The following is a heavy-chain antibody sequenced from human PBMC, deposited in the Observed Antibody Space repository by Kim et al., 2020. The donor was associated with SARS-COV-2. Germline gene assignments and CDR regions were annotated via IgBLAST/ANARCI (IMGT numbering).Heavy chain of an antibody. V-gene: IGHV4-39*01. CDR3: ARMDTAMDPPFDY. CDR1: GRSISSSSYY. D-gene: IGHD5-18*01. CDR2: IYYSGST. Sequence: SETLSLTCTVSGRSISSSSYYWGWIRQPPGKGLEWIGSIYYSGSTYYNPSLKSRVTISVDTSKNQFSLKLSSVTAADTAVYYCARMDTAMDPPFDYWGQGTLVTVSS. J-gene: IGHJ4*02.